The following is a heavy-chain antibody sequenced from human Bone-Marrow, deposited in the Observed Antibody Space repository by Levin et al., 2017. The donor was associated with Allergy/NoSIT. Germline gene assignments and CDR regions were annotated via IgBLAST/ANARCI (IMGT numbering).Heavy chain of an antibody. V-gene: IGHV4-39*01. Sequence: SETLSLTCTVSGGSISSSSYYWGWIRQPPGKGLEWIGSIYYSGSTYYNPSLKSRVTISVDTSKNQFSLKLSSVTAADTAVYYCARPNDYSIHDAFDIWGQGTMVTVSS. CDR1: GGSISSSSYY. CDR2: IYYSGST. CDR3: ARPNDYSIHDAFDI. D-gene: IGHD4-11*01. J-gene: IGHJ3*02.